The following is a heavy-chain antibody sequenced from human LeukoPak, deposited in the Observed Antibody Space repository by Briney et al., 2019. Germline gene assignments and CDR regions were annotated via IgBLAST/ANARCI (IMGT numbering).Heavy chain of an antibody. D-gene: IGHD6-19*01. CDR2: IKQDGSEK. J-gene: IGHJ4*02. CDR3: ARWGIGEQWPSGPYYFDY. V-gene: IGHV3-7*03. CDR1: GFTFSSYW. Sequence: GGSLRLSCAASGFTFSSYWMSWVRQAPGKGLEWVANIKQDGSEKYYVDSVKGRFTISRDNAKNSLYLQMNSLRAEDTAVYYCARWGIGEQWPSGPYYFDYWGQGTLVTVSS.